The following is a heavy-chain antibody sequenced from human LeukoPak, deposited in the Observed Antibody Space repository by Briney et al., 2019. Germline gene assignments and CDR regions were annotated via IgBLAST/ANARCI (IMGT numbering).Heavy chain of an antibody. J-gene: IGHJ6*03. Sequence: PSETLSLTCAVYDGSFSGYYWSWIRQPAGKGLEWIGRIYTSGSTNYNPSLKSRVTMSVDTSKNQFSLKLSSVTAADTAVYYCARDGVGYCSSTSCYGGGYYYYYMDVWGKGTTVTISS. D-gene: IGHD2-2*01. CDR3: ARDGVGYCSSTSCYGGGYYYYYMDV. CDR2: IYTSGST. V-gene: IGHV4-4*07. CDR1: DGSFSGYY.